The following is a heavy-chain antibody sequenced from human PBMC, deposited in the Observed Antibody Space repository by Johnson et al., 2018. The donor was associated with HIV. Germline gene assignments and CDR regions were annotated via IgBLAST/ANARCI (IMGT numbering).Heavy chain of an antibody. CDR3: ARESLTTSDAFDM. D-gene: IGHD1-1*01. CDR2: ISVTGSVI. Sequence: QELLVESGGGLVKPGGSLRLSCTISGFSFSDYYMSWFRQAPGKGLEWLSYISVTGSVIYYADSVKGRFTISRDNTKNSVYLQMNSPTAEDTAVYYCARESLTTSDAFDMWGQGTMVTVSS. J-gene: IGHJ3*02. V-gene: IGHV3-11*04. CDR1: GFSFSDYY.